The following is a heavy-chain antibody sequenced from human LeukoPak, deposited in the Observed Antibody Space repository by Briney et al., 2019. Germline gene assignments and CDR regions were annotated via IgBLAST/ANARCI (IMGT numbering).Heavy chain of an antibody. Sequence: QPGGSLRLSCAASGFTFSSYEMNWVRQAPGKGLEWVAVMSYDGSNKYYADSVKGRFTISRDNSKNTLYLQMYSLRPEDTAVYYCARCRVSLRGTYLYYYSVMDVWGQGTTVTVSS. D-gene: IGHD1-26*01. CDR1: GFTFSSYE. J-gene: IGHJ6*02. CDR2: MSYDGSNK. CDR3: ARCRVSLRGTYLYYYSVMDV. V-gene: IGHV3-30-3*01.